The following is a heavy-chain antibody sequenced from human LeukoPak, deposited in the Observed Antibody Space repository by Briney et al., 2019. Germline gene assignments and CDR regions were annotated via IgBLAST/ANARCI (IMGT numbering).Heavy chain of an antibody. Sequence: PSETLSLTCAVYGGSFSGYYWSWIRQPPGKGLEWIGEINHSGSTNHNPSLKSRVTISVDTSKNQFSLKLSSVTAADTAVYYCARGRGYRFDPWGQGTLVTVSS. V-gene: IGHV4-34*01. CDR3: ARGRGYRFDP. D-gene: IGHD3-16*02. CDR2: INHSGST. J-gene: IGHJ5*02. CDR1: GGSFSGYY.